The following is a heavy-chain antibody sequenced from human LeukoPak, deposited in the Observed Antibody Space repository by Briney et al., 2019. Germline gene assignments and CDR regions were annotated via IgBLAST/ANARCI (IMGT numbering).Heavy chain of an antibody. CDR3: ARGGHDFWSGYPFDY. CDR1: GYTFTSYG. J-gene: IGHJ4*02. CDR2: MNPNSGNT. Sequence: ASVKVSCKASGYTFTSYGISWVRQAPGQGLEWMGWMNPNSGNTGYAQKFQGRVTITRNTSISTAYMGLSSLRSEDTAVYYCARGGHDFWSGYPFDYWGQGTLVTVSS. V-gene: IGHV1-8*03. D-gene: IGHD3-3*01.